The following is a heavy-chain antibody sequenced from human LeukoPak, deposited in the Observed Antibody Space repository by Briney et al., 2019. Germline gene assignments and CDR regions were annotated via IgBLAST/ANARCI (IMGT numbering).Heavy chain of an antibody. CDR1: GFTFSSYS. CDR2: ISSSSSYI. V-gene: IGHV3-21*01. J-gene: IGHJ1*01. D-gene: IGHD2-2*01. Sequence: GSLRLSCAASGFTFSSYSMNWVRQAPGKGLEWFSSISSSSSYIYYADSVKGRFTISRDNAKNSLYLQMNSLRAEDTAVYYCAGEEDIVVVPAALRHWGQGTLVTVSS. CDR3: AGEEDIVVVPAALRH.